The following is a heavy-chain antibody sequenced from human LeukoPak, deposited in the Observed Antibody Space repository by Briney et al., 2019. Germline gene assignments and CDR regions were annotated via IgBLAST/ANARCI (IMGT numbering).Heavy chain of an antibody. V-gene: IGHV3-30*02. D-gene: IGHD2-2*02. CDR3: AKDRGYCSSTSCHMGYYFDY. Sequence: PGGSLRLSCAASGFTFSSYGMHWVRQAPGKGLEWVVFIRYDGSNKYYADSVKGRFTISRDNSKNTLYLQMNSLRAEDTAVYYCAKDRGYCSSTSCHMGYYFDYWGQGTLVTVSS. CDR2: IRYDGSNK. J-gene: IGHJ4*02. CDR1: GFTFSSYG.